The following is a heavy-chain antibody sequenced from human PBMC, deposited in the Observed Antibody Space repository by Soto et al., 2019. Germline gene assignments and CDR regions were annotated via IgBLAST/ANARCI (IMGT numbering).Heavy chain of an antibody. CDR3: ARGGFYYDSTAPYYSDY. J-gene: IGHJ4*02. CDR2: IYYSGST. Sequence: SETLSLTCTVSGDSISSGTNFWSWIRQPPVKGLEWIGYIYYSGSTYYNPSLKSRVTISVDTSKNQFSLKLSSVTAADTAVYYCARGGFYYDSTAPYYSDYWGEGTLDTVSS. D-gene: IGHD3-22*01. V-gene: IGHV4-30-4*01. CDR1: GDSISSGTNF.